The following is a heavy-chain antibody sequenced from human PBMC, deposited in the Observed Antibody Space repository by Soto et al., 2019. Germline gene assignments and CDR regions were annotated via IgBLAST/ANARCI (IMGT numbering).Heavy chain of an antibody. Sequence: ASVKVSCKASGYIMTTYGVSWVRQAPGQGLEWVGWISAYNDHTNYAQKFQGRVTMTTDTSTSTAYMELRSLRSDDTAVYYCARDIGNLNDETYYPYALDVWGQGATVTVSS. CDR2: ISAYNDHT. D-gene: IGHD1-1*01. CDR1: GYIMTTYG. J-gene: IGHJ6*02. V-gene: IGHV1-18*01. CDR3: ARDIGNLNDETYYPYALDV.